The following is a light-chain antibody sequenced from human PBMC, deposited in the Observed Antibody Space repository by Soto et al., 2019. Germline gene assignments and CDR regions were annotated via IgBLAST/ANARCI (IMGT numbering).Light chain of an antibody. CDR3: QQYNSYTWT. Sequence: DIQMTQSPSTLSSSLGDRVTITCRASQSISSWLAWYQQKPGKAPKLLIYDASSLESGVPSRFSGSGSGTECTLTITSLKPDDFATYDCQQYNSYTWTFGQGTKVDIK. CDR1: QSISSW. CDR2: DAS. J-gene: IGKJ1*01. V-gene: IGKV1-5*01.